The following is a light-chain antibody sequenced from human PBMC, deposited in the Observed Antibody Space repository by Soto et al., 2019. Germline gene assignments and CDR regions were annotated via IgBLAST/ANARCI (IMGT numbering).Light chain of an antibody. V-gene: IGLV1-44*01. Sequence: QSVLTQPPSASGTPGQRVTISCSGTTSNIGSNTVSWYQHLPGTAPKLLIYSNDHRPSGVPDRFSGSKSGTSASLAISGLQSEDEADYYCAIWDLSLSAWVFGGGTKLTVL. J-gene: IGLJ3*02. CDR1: TSNIGSNT. CDR3: AIWDLSLSAWV. CDR2: SND.